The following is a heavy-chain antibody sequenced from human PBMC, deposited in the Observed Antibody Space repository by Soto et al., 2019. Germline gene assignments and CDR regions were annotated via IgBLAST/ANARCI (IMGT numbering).Heavy chain of an antibody. D-gene: IGHD2-2*01. J-gene: IGHJ4*01. CDR3: VRKYPGTRPFDY. CDR1: GFTFNSYA. CDR2: IGTDGNT. V-gene: IGHV3-23*01. Sequence: GGSLRLSCAASGFTFNSYAMNWVRQAPGKGLAWVSAIGTDGNTYYANSVKGRFTISRDNSRTTLYPQMNSLRVEDTALYYCVRKYPGTRPFDYWGQGTLVTVSS.